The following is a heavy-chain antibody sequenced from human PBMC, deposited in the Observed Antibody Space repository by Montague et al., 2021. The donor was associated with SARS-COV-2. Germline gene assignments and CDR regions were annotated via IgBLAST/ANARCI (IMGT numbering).Heavy chain of an antibody. CDR3: ARRPYYYDSSGQFDP. CDR1: GGSISSSTYY. J-gene: IGHJ5*01. V-gene: IGHV4-39*07. CDR2: IYYSGST. D-gene: IGHD3-22*01. Sequence: SETLSLTCTVSGGSISSSTYYWGWIRPPPGKGLDWNASIYYSGSTYFNPFLKSRVAISIYTSKNQFSLKPSSVTAADKSEYYCARRPYYYDSSGQFDPWGQGVLVTVSS.